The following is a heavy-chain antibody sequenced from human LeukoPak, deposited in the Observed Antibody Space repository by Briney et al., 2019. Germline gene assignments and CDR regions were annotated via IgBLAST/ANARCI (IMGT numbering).Heavy chain of an antibody. J-gene: IGHJ4*02. CDR1: GGSFSGYY. V-gene: IGHV4-59*01. CDR2: IYYSGST. CDR3: ARGDSGYDY. D-gene: IGHD5-12*01. Sequence: PSETLSLTCAVYGGSFSGYYWSWIRQPPGKGLEWIGYIYYSGSTNYNPSLKSRVTISVDTSNNQFSLKLSSVTAADTAVYYCARGDSGYDYWGQGTLVTVSS.